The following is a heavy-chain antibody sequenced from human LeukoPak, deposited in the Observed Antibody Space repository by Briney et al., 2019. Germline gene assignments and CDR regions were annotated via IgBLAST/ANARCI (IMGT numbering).Heavy chain of an antibody. J-gene: IGHJ4*02. CDR2: IYSGGST. D-gene: IGHD3-3*01. Sequence: GGSLRLSCAASGFTVSSNYMSWVRQAPGKGLEWVSVIYSGGSTYYADSVKGRFTISRDNSKNTLYLQMYSLRAEDTAVYYCAKGGVLRFLEWLLGNDYWGQGTLVTVSS. CDR3: AKGGVLRFLEWLLGNDY. CDR1: GFTVSSNY. V-gene: IGHV3-53*01.